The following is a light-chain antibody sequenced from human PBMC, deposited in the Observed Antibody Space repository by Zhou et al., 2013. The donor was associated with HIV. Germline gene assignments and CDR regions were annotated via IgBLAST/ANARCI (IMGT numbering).Light chain of an antibody. CDR2: GAT. V-gene: IGKV1-27*01. CDR3: QNIVHALLT. J-gene: IGKJ4*01. CDR1: QGIKNS. Sequence: DIQMTQSPSSLSASVGDRVTITCRASQGIKNSLAWYQQRPGKVPKLLIYGATTLQSGVPSRFSGSGSGTDFTLTISSLQPEDVATYYCQNIVHALLTYVGGT.